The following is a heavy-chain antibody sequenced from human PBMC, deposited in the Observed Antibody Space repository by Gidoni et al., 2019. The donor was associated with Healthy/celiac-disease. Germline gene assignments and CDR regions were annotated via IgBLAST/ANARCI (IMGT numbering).Heavy chain of an antibody. Sequence: EVQLVESGGGLVQPGRSLSLSCAASGFPFDDYAMHWVRQAPGKGLEWVSGISWNSGSIGYADSVKGRFTISRDNAKNSLYLQMNSLRAEDTALYYCAKMGSSHYYGMDVWGQGTTVTVSS. CDR3: AKMGSSHYYGMDV. V-gene: IGHV3-9*01. CDR2: ISWNSGSI. D-gene: IGHD6-13*01. J-gene: IGHJ6*02. CDR1: GFPFDDYA.